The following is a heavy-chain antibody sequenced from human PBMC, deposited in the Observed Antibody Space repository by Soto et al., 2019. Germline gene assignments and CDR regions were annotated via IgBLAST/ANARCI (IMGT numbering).Heavy chain of an antibody. CDR1: GGSIGSYY. V-gene: IGHV4-59*08. CDR3: ARRYGDYFDY. J-gene: IGHJ4*02. CDR2: IYYSGST. D-gene: IGHD4-17*01. Sequence: SETLSLTCTVSGGSIGSYYWSWIRQPPGKGLEWIGYIYYSGSTTYNPSLKSRVTISVDTSKNQFSLKLSSVTAADTAVYYCARRYGDYFDYWGQGTPVTVSS.